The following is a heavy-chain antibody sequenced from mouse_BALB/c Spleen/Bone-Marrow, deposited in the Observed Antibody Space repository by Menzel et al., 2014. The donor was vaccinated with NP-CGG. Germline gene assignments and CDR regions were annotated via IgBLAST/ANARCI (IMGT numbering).Heavy chain of an antibody. CDR1: GFTFTDYY. CDR2: IRNKANGYTT. CDR3: ARDRRYDLAWFAY. D-gene: IGHD2-14*01. Sequence: DVHLVESGGGLVQPGGSLRLSCATSGFTFTDYYMSWVRQPPGKALEWLGFIRNKANGYTTGYSASVKGRFTISRDNSQSILYLQMNTLRAEDSATYYCARDRRYDLAWFAYWGQGTLVTGSA. V-gene: IGHV7-3*02. J-gene: IGHJ3*01.